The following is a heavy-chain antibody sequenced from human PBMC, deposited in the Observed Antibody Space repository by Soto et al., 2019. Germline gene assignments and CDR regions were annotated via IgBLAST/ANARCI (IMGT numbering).Heavy chain of an antibody. D-gene: IGHD3-16*01. CDR1: GFTFRSYV. V-gene: IGHV3-33*05. Sequence: QVQLVESGGGVVQPGTSLRLSCVGSGFTFRSYVIHWVRQAPDKGLEWVALTSYDGSNNFYGDSVKGRFTISRHNSRNTVELQMDSLIFEDTALYYCARWGTTGGLDVWGQGTLVSVSS. CDR2: TSYDGSNN. J-gene: IGHJ4*02. CDR3: ARWGTTGGLDV.